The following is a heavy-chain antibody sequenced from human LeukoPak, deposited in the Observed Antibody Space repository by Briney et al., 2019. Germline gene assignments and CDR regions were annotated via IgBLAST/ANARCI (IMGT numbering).Heavy chain of an antibody. Sequence: GGSLRLSCAASEFSVGSNYMTWVRQAPGKGLEWVSLIYSGGSTYYADSVKGRFTISRDNAKNSLYLQMNSLRAEDTAVYYCAREVWLEYYMDVWGKGTTVTVSS. J-gene: IGHJ6*03. V-gene: IGHV3-66*01. CDR3: AREVWLEYYMDV. CDR2: IYSGGST. CDR1: EFSVGSNY. D-gene: IGHD3-3*01.